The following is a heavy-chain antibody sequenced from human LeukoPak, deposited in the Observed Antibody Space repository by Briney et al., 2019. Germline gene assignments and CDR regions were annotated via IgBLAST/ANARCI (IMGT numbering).Heavy chain of an antibody. CDR1: GFTFSSHS. V-gene: IGHV3-30*18. J-gene: IGHJ4*02. CDR3: AKGVWMATRTSADY. D-gene: IGHD5-24*01. Sequence: PGGSLRLSCAASGFTFSSHSMNWVRQAPGKGLEWVAVISNDGSNKYYADSVKGRFTISSDNSKNTLYLQMNSLRAEDTAVYYCAKGVWMATRTSADYWGQGTLVTVSS. CDR2: ISNDGSNK.